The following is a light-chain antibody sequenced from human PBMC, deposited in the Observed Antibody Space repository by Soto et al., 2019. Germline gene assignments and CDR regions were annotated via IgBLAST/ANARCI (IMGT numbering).Light chain of an antibody. CDR3: QQYGSSPRT. Sequence: EIVLTQSPGTLSLSPGERATLSCRASQSVRSSYLAWYQQKPGQAPRLLIYGASSRAPGIPDRFSGSGSGTDFTNTISSLEPDEIAEYYCQQYGSSPRTFGQGTKVEIK. CDR1: QSVRSSY. CDR2: GAS. V-gene: IGKV3-20*01. J-gene: IGKJ1*01.